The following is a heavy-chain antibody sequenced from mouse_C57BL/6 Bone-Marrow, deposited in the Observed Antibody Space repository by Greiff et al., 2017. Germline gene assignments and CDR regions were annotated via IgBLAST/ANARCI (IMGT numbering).Heavy chain of an antibody. Sequence: VQLQQSGAELARPGASVKLSCKASGYTFTSYGISWVKQRTGQGLEWIGEIYPRSGNTYYNEKFSGKATLTADKSASPAYMELRSLTSEDSAGYFCARGITSVFDYWGQGTTLTVSS. J-gene: IGHJ2*01. V-gene: IGHV1-81*01. CDR2: IYPRSGNT. CDR3: ARGITSVFDY. D-gene: IGHD1-1*01. CDR1: GYTFTSYG.